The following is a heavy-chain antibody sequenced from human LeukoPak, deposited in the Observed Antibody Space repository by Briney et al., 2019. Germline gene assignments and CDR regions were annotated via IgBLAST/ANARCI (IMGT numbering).Heavy chain of an antibody. Sequence: SVKVSCKASGGTFSSYAISWVRQAPGQGLEWMGGIIPIFGTANYAQKFQGRVTITTDESTSTAYMELSSLRSDDTAVYYCARDKESLRSGYYSYFDYWGQGTLVTVSS. V-gene: IGHV1-69*05. J-gene: IGHJ4*02. D-gene: IGHD3-3*01. CDR3: ARDKESLRSGYYSYFDY. CDR2: IIPIFGTA. CDR1: GGTFSSYA.